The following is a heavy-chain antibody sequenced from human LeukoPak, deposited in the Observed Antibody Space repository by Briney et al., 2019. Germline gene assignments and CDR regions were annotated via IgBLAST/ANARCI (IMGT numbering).Heavy chain of an antibody. CDR3: ARARQQRDRSSCYLDFDY. D-gene: IGHD6-13*01. V-gene: IGHV3-23*01. CDR2: ISTGDGGGGT. J-gene: IGHJ4*02. Sequence: GGSLRLSCATSGFTFSNYAMTWVRQTPDKGLEWVSTISTGDGGGGTYYADSVRGRFTISRDDSKDTLYLHMNSLRAGDAAIYYCARARQQRDRSSCYLDFDYWGQGALVTVSS. CDR1: GFTFSNYA.